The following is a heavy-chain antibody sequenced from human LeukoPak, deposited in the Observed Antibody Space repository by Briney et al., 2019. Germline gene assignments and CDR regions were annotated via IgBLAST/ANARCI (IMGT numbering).Heavy chain of an antibody. D-gene: IGHD6-19*01. Sequence: PSETLSLTCAVSGGSIGSHYWSWIRQPPGKGLEWIGYIHNSGSTNYYPSLKSRVTISVDTSKNQFSLKLTSVTAADTAVYYCARGAGWYDYWGQGTLVTVSS. CDR3: ARGAGWYDY. J-gene: IGHJ4*02. CDR1: GGSIGSHY. CDR2: IHNSGST. V-gene: IGHV4-59*11.